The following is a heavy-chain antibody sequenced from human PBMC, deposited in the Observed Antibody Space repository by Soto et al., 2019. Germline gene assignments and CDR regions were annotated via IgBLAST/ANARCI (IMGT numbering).Heavy chain of an antibody. Sequence: EVQLVESGGGLVQPGGSLRLSCAASGFTVSTKYMSWVRQAPGKGLEWVSVIYSGGSTFYADSVRGRFTISRDNSKNTVNLQMNSLRAEDTAVYYCARDPWAADYWGQGTLVIVFS. CDR3: ARDPWAADY. J-gene: IGHJ4*02. V-gene: IGHV3-66*01. CDR1: GFTVSTKY. CDR2: IYSGGST. D-gene: IGHD3-16*01.